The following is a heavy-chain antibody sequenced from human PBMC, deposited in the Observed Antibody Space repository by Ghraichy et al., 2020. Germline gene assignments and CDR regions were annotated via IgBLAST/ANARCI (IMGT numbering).Heavy chain of an antibody. CDR1: GFPFSSYV. Sequence: GGSLRLSCKASGFPFSSYVMSWVRQAPGKGLEWISGISGSGGATYYADSVKRRFTISRDSSEKTLYLQMNSLGAEDPAKYYCAKAEAFGGVSYNGKIDYWGQGTLVTVSS. D-gene: IGHD3-16*01. CDR2: ISGSGGAT. CDR3: AKAEAFGGVSYNGKIDY. V-gene: IGHV3-23*01. J-gene: IGHJ4*02.